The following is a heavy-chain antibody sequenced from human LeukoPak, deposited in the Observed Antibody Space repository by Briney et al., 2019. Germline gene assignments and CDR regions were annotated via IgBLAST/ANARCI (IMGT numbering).Heavy chain of an antibody. CDR1: GFTFDDYA. D-gene: IGHD3-22*01. CDR3: AKDFYDSSGYGFDY. CDR2: ISWSSGSI. J-gene: IGHJ4*02. Sequence: PGRSLRLSCAASGFTFDDYAMRWVRQAPGKGLEWVSGISWSSGSIGYADSVKGRFTISRDNAKNSLYLQMNSLRAEDTALYYCAKDFYDSSGYGFDYWGQGTLVTVSS. V-gene: IGHV3-9*01.